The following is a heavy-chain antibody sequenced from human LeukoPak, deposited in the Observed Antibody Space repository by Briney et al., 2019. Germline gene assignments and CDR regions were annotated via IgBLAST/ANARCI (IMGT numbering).Heavy chain of an antibody. J-gene: IGHJ3*01. Sequence: KPSETLSLTRTVSGASTSAYYWSWIRQPPGKGLEWIGYSYSGGNANYNPSLKTRVTISIDTSENQFSLRLTSVTAADTAVYFCARSKRGGGYYINAFAVWGQGTLVTISS. CDR3: ARSKRGGGYYINAFAV. CDR1: GASTSAYY. D-gene: IGHD1-26*01. CDR2: SYSGGNA. V-gene: IGHV4-59*01.